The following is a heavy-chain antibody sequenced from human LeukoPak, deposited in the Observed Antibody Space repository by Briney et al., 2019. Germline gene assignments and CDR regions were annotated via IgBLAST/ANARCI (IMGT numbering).Heavy chain of an antibody. CDR3: AKDQGYTYGHSFDY. CDR1: GFTFSNYA. D-gene: IGHD5-18*01. Sequence: GGSLRLSCAASGFTFSNYAMNWARQAPGKGLEWVSGIGGGGDDRNYADSVKGRFTISRDNSKNTLYLQMNSLISEDTAVYFCAKDQGYTYGHSFDYWGQGTLVTVSS. V-gene: IGHV3-23*01. CDR2: IGGGGDDR. J-gene: IGHJ4*02.